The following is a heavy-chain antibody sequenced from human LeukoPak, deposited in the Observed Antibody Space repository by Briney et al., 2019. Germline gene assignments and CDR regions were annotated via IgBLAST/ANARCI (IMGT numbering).Heavy chain of an antibody. D-gene: IGHD2-2*01. CDR2: IIPIFGTA. J-gene: IGHJ5*02. CDR1: GYTFTSYG. Sequence: SVKVSCKASGYTFTSYGISWVRQAPGQGLEWMGGIIPIFGTANYAQKFQGRVTITADESTSTAYMELSSLRSEDTAVYYCASSLVCSSTSCYYDWFDPWGQGTLVTVSS. CDR3: ASSLVCSSTSCYYDWFDP. V-gene: IGHV1-69*13.